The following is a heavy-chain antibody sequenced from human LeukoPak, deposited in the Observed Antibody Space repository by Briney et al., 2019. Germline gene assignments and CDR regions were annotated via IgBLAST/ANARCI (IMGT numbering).Heavy chain of an antibody. CDR3: AKVYPGLAAPSFDY. V-gene: IGHV3-23*01. J-gene: IGHJ4*02. CDR2: ISGSGVST. D-gene: IGHD6-13*01. Sequence: GGSLRLSCAASGFTFSNYGMHWVRQAPGKGLEWVSAISGSGVSTYYADSVKGRFTISRDNSKNTLYLQMNSLGAEDTAVYYCAKVYPGLAAPSFDYWGQGTLVTVSS. CDR1: GFTFSNYG.